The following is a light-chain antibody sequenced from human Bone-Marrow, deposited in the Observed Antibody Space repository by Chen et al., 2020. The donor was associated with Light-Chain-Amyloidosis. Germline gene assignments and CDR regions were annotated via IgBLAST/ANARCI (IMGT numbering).Light chain of an antibody. CDR1: SGDIGHYNY. CDR2: EVN. J-gene: IGLJ1*01. Sequence: QSALTQPPSASGSPGQSVTISCGGTSGDIGHYNYVSWYQQHPGKAPVLMIYEVNTRPSGVPDRFSGSKSGNTASMTVAGLQAEDEADYYCSSYAGSNTFVFGIGTKVTVL. V-gene: IGLV2-8*01. CDR3: SSYAGSNTFV.